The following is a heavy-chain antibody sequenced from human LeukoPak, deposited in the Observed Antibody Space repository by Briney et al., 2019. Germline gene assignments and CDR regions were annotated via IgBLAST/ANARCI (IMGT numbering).Heavy chain of an antibody. Sequence: ASVKVSCKASGYTFTSYGISWVRPAPGQGLEWMGWISAYNGNTNYAQNLQGRVTMTTDTSTSTAYMELRSLRSDDTAVYYCVRDYIVLGHCSGGRCYFNWFDPWGQGTLVTVSS. CDR2: ISAYNGNT. CDR3: VRDYIVLGHCSGGRCYFNWFDP. CDR1: GYTFTSYG. V-gene: IGHV1-18*01. D-gene: IGHD2-15*01. J-gene: IGHJ5*02.